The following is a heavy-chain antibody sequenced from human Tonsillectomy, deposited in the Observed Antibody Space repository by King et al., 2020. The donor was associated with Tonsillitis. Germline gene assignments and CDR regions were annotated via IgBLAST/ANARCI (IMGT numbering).Heavy chain of an antibody. CDR1: GDTFSNYA. J-gene: IGHJ6*02. D-gene: IGHD3-16*01. Sequence: QPVQSGAEVKKPGSSVKVSCKASGDTFSNYAISWVRQAPGQGLEWMGVIIPMFDTTNYAKKLQGRVTITADESRRTAYLELSSLRSEETGVYYCARVGEGGPSSYYGMDVWGQGTTVTVSS. CDR3: ARVGEGGPSSYYGMDV. CDR2: IIPMFDTT. V-gene: IGHV1-69*12.